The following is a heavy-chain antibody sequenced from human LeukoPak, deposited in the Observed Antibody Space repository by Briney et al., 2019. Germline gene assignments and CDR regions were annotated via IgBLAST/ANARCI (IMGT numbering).Heavy chain of an antibody. CDR2: IIPIFGTA. J-gene: IGHJ4*02. CDR1: GGTFSSYA. V-gene: IGHV1-69*05. D-gene: IGHD3-10*01. Sequence: GASVKVSCKASGGTFSSYAISWVRQAPGQGLEWMGGIIPIFGTANYAQKFQGRVTITTDESTSTAYMELSSLRSEDTAVYYCARETLWKDGSGSYMFYWGQGTLVTVSS. CDR3: ARETLWKDGSGSYMFY.